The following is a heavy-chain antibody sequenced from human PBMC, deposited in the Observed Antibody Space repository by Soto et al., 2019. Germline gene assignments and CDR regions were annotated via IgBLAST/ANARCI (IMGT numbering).Heavy chain of an antibody. CDR2: ISSSSSYI. V-gene: IGHV3-21*01. J-gene: IGHJ6*03. Sequence: EVQLVESGGGLVKPGGSLRLSCAASGFTFSSYSMNWVRQAPGKGLEWVSSISSSSSYIYYADSVKGRFTISRDNAKNAQYLQMNSLRAEDTAVDYCASGQTTIYYYYMDVWGKGTTVTVSS. CDR3: ASGQTTIYYYYMDV. D-gene: IGHD4-4*01. CDR1: GFTFSSYS.